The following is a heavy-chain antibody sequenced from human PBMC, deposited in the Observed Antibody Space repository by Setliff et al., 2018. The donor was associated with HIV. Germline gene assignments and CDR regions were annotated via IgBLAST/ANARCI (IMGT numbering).Heavy chain of an antibody. V-gene: IGHV4-59*11. J-gene: IGHJ4*02. D-gene: IGHD3-22*01. CDR1: GGSISSHC. CDR2: IYSSGSI. CDR3: ARAASYYDSSGYWAPPKYFDY. Sequence: SETLSLTCTVSGGSISSHCWSWIRQSPGKALEWIGYIYSSGSIIYNPSLKSRVTMSVDTSKNQFSLKLSSVTAADTAVYYCARAASYYDSSGYWAPPKYFDYWGQGTLVTVSS.